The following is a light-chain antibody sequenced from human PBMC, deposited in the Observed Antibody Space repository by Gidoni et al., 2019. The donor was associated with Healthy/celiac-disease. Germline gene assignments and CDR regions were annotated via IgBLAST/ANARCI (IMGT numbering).Light chain of an antibody. CDR1: QSISSD. V-gene: IGKV1-39*01. CDR3: QQSYSTPLT. Sequence: DIQMTQSPSSLSASVGDRVTITCRASQSISSDFNWYQQKPGKAPKLLIYAASSVQSGVPSRFSGCGSGTDFTLTISSLQPEDFATYYCQQSYSTPLTFGGGTKVEIK. J-gene: IGKJ4*01. CDR2: AAS.